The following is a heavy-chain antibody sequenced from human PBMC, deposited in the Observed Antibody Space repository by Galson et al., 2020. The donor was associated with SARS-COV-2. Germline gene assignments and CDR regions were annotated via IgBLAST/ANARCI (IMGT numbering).Heavy chain of an antibody. CDR3: TIDYDIMTGYSGYYFDS. D-gene: IGHD3-9*01. J-gene: IGHJ4*02. V-gene: IGHV3-49*04. Sequence: GGSLRLSCTGSGFTFGDYAMSWVRQAPGRGLEWVGFIRSRTYGETTQYAPSVEGSFTISRDDSKSIAYLQMNSLKSEDTAVYYCTIDYDIMTGYSGYYFDSWGQGTLVAVSS. CDR1: GFTFGDYA. CDR2: IRSRTYGETT.